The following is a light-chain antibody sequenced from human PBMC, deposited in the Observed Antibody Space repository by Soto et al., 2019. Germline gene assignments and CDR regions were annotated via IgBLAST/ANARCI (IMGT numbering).Light chain of an antibody. CDR1: ESISRH. V-gene: IGKV1-39*01. Sequence: DIQMTQSPSSLSAFVGDRVTITCRASESISRHLNWYQQKPGKAPKLLIYAASSLQNGVPSRFSGGGSGTDVTLTISNLQPADFVTYYCQQSYSTPSITFGQGTRLEIK. CDR3: QQSYSTPSIT. J-gene: IGKJ5*01. CDR2: AAS.